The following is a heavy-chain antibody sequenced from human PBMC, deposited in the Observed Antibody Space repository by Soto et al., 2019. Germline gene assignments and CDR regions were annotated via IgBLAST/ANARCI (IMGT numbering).Heavy chain of an antibody. CDR3: ARLRGYYYGSGSYYPPYGMDV. D-gene: IGHD3-10*01. V-gene: IGHV4-59*01. J-gene: IGHJ6*02. CDR2: IYYAGST. Sequence: PSETLSLTCTVSGGSMISYYWSWIRQPPGRGLEWIGFIYYAGSTKYNPSLKSRVTISVDTSKNQFSLKLSSVTAADTAVYYCARLRGYYYGSGSYYPPYGMDVWGQGTTVTVSS. CDR1: GGSMISYY.